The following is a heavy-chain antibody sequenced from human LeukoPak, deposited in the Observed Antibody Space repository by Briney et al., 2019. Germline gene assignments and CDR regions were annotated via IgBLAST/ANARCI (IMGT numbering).Heavy chain of an antibody. V-gene: IGHV4-39*01. CDR2: IYYSGST. CDR3: ASQDCSSTSCYAFDI. CDR1: GGSISSSSYY. D-gene: IGHD2-2*01. J-gene: IGHJ3*02. Sequence: SETLSLTCTVSGGSISSSSYYWGWIRQPPGKGLEWIGSIYYSGSTYYNPSLKSRVTISVDTSKNQFSLKLSSVTAADTAVYYCASQDCSSTSCYAFDIWGQGIMVTVSS.